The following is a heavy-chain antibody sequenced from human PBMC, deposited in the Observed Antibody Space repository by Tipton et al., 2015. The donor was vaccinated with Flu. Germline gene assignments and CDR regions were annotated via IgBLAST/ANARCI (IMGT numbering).Heavy chain of an antibody. CDR2: ISRSGGST. J-gene: IGHJ2*01. D-gene: IGHD6-19*01. CDR3: AKDRTSLADWYFDL. V-gene: IGHV3-23*01. CDR1: VFTFSTYA. Sequence: SLRLSCAASVFTFSTYAMTWVRQAPGKGLEWVSAISRSGGSTYYADSVKGRFTISRDNSKNTLYLQMNSLRAEDTAVYYCAKDRTSLADWYFDLWGRGTLVTVSS.